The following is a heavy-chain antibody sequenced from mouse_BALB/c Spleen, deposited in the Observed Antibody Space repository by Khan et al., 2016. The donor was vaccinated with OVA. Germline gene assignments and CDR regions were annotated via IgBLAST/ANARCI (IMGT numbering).Heavy chain of an antibody. CDR2: ISTYYGDV. CDR1: GYTFTDFT. CDR3: TRRGGGNRFAY. J-gene: IGHJ3*01. Sequence: VQVVESGAELVRPGVSVKISCKGSGYTFTDFTMHWVKQSHAKSLEWIGVISTYYGDVTYNQKFKGKATMTVDKSSSTAYMELARLTSEDSAIFYCTRRGGGNRFAYWGQGTLVTVSA. V-gene: IGHV1S137*01.